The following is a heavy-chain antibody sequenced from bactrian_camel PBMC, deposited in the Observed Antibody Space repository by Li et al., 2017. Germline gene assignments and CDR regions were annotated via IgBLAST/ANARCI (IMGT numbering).Heavy chain of an antibody. D-gene: IGHD6*01. CDR2: INAGGGST. J-gene: IGHJ7*01. CDR1: GSTYWW. V-gene: IGHV3S1*01. Sequence: HVQLVESGGGLVQPGGSLRLSCSASGSTYWWMGWVRQTPGKGLEWVSTINAGGGSTYYADSVKGRFTISRDNAKNTLYLQMNSLQSEDTALYYCATGSWYRPDGMDYWGKGTQVTVS.